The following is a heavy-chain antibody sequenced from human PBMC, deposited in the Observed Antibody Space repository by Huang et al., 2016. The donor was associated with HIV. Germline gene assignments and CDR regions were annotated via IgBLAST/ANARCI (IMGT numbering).Heavy chain of an antibody. CDR1: GYIFKKYV. CDR2: INSANGDT. V-gene: IGHV1-3*04. Sequence: QVQLVQSGAEVKKPGASVNISCKASGYIFKKYVVHWLRQAPGQRLEWMGWINSANGDTRYSEKFQGRVTMSRDAPATSVFMELSSLRSEDTAVYYCARDRGAFVWLGELSGWFDPWGQGTLVTVSP. D-gene: IGHD3-10*01. J-gene: IGHJ5*02. CDR3: ARDRGAFVWLGELSGWFDP.